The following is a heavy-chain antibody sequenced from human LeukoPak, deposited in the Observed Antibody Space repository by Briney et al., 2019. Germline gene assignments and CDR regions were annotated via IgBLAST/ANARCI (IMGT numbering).Heavy chain of an antibody. Sequence: GGSLRLSCAASGFTFSSYAMSWVREAPGKGLEWVSAISVSGGSTYYADSVKGGFTISRDNSKNTLYLQMISLRAEDTAVYYCAKDRHGSGSYYQPTWDYWGQGTLVTVSS. CDR1: GFTFSSYA. D-gene: IGHD3-10*01. CDR3: AKDRHGSGSYYQPTWDY. CDR2: ISVSGGST. V-gene: IGHV3-23*01. J-gene: IGHJ4*02.